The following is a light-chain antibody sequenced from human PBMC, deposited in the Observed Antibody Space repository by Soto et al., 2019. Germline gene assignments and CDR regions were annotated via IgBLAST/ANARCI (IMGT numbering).Light chain of an antibody. CDR3: QKYNSAPWT. CDR2: AAS. V-gene: IGKV1-27*01. CDR1: QGISNY. Sequence: DIQMTQSPSSLSASVGDRVTITCRASQGISNYLAWYQQKPGTVPKLLISAASTLQTGVPSRFSGGGSGTDFTLTISSLQPEDVATYYCQKYNSAPWTFGQGTKVDTK. J-gene: IGKJ1*01.